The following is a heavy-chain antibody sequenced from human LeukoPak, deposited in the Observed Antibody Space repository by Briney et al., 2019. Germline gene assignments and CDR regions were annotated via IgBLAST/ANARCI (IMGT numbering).Heavy chain of an antibody. Sequence: MPSETLSLTCTVSGGSISSSTYYWGWIRQPPGKGLEWIGSSYYRGNTYYNPSLKSRVTISVDMSKNQCSPKLSPVTAADTAVYYCARSSVQFTFDFWGQGTLVTVSS. J-gene: IGHJ4*02. CDR3: ARSSVQFTFDF. CDR2: SYYRGNT. V-gene: IGHV4-39*01. D-gene: IGHD4-11*01. CDR1: GGSISSSTYY.